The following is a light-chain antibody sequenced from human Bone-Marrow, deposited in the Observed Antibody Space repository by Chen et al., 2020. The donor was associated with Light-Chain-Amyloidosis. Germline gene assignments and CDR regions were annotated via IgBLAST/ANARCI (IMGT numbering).Light chain of an antibody. V-gene: IGLV2-14*03. CDR1: SSDVGGYNF. CDR2: DVS. CDR3: SSYTSSNLFV. Sequence: QSALTQPASLSGSPGKSITISCTGTSSDVGGYNFVSGYKQHPGKVPKLMIYDVSNRPSGVSNRFSGSKSGNTASLIISGLQAEDEADYYCSSYTSSNLFVFGTGTKVTVL. J-gene: IGLJ1*01.